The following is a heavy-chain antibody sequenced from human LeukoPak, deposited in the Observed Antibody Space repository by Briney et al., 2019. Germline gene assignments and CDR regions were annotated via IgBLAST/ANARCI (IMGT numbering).Heavy chain of an antibody. J-gene: IGHJ3*02. CDR3: ARIDTVAPGRPYDI. V-gene: IGHV1-2*02. D-gene: IGHD5-12*01. Sequence: GASVKVSCKASEYTFTDYYLHWVRQAPGEGLEWMGWINPNSGGTNTAQKFQGRVTMTSDTSVSTAYMELSSLRSDDTAVYYCARIDTVAPGRPYDIWGQGTKVTVSS. CDR1: EYTFTDYY. CDR2: INPNSGGT.